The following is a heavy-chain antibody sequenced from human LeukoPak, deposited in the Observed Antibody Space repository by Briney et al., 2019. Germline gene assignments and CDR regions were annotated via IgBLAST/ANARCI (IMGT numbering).Heavy chain of an antibody. D-gene: IGHD1-26*01. CDR3: ARLVGATSQAHSGSYYYYMDV. CDR2: INHSGST. CDR1: GGSFSGYY. V-gene: IGHV4-34*01. Sequence: SETLSLTCAVYGGSFSGYYWSWIRQPPGKGLEWIGEINHSGSTNYNPSLKSRVTISVDTSKNQFSLKLSSVTAADTAVYYCARLVGATSQAHSGSYYYYMDVWGKGTTVTISS. J-gene: IGHJ6*03.